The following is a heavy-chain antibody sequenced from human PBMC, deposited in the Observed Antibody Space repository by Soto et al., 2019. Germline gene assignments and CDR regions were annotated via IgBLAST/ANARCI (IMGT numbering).Heavy chain of an antibody. CDR3: ERVVYSSSQGNWFDP. Sequence: ASVKVSCKASGDTFTSYSFTWVRQAPGQGLEWMGWISANNGNTNYAQKVQGRVTMTTDTSTSTVYMELRSLRSDDTAVYYCERVVYSSSQGNWFDPWGQGTPVTVSS. CDR1: GDTFTSYS. J-gene: IGHJ5*02. CDR2: ISANNGNT. V-gene: IGHV1-18*01. D-gene: IGHD6-13*01.